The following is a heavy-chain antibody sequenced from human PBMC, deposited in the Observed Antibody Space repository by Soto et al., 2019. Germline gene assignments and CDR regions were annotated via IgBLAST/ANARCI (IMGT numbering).Heavy chain of an antibody. CDR3: ARVDTAMVGKVDY. D-gene: IGHD5-18*01. CDR1: GFTVRGSY. Sequence: EVQLVESGGGLIQPGGSLRLSCAASGFTVRGSYMNWVRQSPGKGLEWVSVIYSGGGTNYADSVKGRFTISTDYSKNTLFLQMNSLRAEDTAVYYCARVDTAMVGKVDYWGQGTLVAVSS. V-gene: IGHV3-53*01. J-gene: IGHJ4*02. CDR2: IYSGGGT.